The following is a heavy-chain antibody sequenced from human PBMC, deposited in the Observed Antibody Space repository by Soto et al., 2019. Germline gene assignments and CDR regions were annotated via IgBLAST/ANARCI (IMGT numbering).Heavy chain of an antibody. CDR1: GFTFSSYD. CDR2: IGTAGRT. Sequence: GGSLRLSCAASGFTFSSYDMHWVRQATGKGLEWVSAIGTAGRTFYADSVRGRFTVSRDSSNNTLYLQMNSLRAEDTAVYFCARPPLCSSGGYFDTWGQGTLVTVSS. J-gene: IGHJ4*02. V-gene: IGHV3-13*01. CDR3: ARPPLCSSGGYFDT. D-gene: IGHD2-2*01.